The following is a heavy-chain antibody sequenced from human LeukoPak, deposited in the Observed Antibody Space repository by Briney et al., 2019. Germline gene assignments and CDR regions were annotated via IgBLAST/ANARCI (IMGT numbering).Heavy chain of an antibody. CDR1: GGSISSYY. J-gene: IGHJ3*02. Sequence: PSETLSLTCTVSGGSISSYYWSWIRQPPGKGLEGIGYIYYSGSTNYNPSLKSRVTISVETSKNQFSLKLSSVTAADTAVYYCARVLGRGDAFDIWGQGTMVTVSS. CDR3: ARVLGRGDAFDI. D-gene: IGHD3-10*01. CDR2: IYYSGST. V-gene: IGHV4-59*01.